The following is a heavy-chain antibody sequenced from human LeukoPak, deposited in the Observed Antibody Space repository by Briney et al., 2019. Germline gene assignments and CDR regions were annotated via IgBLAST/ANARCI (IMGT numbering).Heavy chain of an antibody. CDR2: IYNSGST. CDR3: ARDVTTGWEDYFDY. D-gene: IGHD1-14*01. Sequence: SETLSLTCTVSGGSISSYYWSWIRQPPGKGLEWIGYIYNSGSTNYNPSLKSRVTISVDTSKNQFSLKLSSVTAADTAVYYCARDVTTGWEDYFDYWGQGTLVTVSS. CDR1: GGSISSYY. V-gene: IGHV4-59*01. J-gene: IGHJ4*02.